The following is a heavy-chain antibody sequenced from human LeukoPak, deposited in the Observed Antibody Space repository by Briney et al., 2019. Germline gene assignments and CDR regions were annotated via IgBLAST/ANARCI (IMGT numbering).Heavy chain of an antibody. CDR2: ISRSGSTI. J-gene: IGHJ3*01. CDR1: GFTFSSYE. V-gene: IGHV3-48*03. D-gene: IGHD3-22*01. Sequence: PGGSLRLSCAASGFTFSSYEMSWVRQAPGKGLEWVSYISRSGSTIYYADSVKGRFTISRDNAKNSLYLQMNSLRAEDTAVYYCAIAPSRGYYVVAFDLWGQGTRVPVPS. CDR3: AIAPSRGYYVVAFDL.